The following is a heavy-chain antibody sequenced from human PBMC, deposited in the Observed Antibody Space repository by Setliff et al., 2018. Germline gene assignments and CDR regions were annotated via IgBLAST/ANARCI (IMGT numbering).Heavy chain of an antibody. D-gene: IGHD1-26*01. J-gene: IGHJ6*02. CDR3: ARGPIPPDSGSFYWYAFDIWGQGTMVTVSSGKGYRYEDYYYGMDV. V-gene: IGHV4-4*02. CDR1: GGSISSGNW. CDR2: INHSGST. Sequence: SETLSLTCAVSGGSISSGNWWSWVRQTPGKGLEWIGEINHSGSTNCNPSLKSRVTISVDTSKNQFSLRLSSVTAADTAVYYCARGPIPPDSGSFYWYAFDIWGQGTMVTVSSGKGYRYEDYYYGMDVWGQGTTVTVSS.